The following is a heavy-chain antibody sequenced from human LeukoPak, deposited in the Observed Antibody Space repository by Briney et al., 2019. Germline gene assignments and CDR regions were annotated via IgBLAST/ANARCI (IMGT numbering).Heavy chain of an antibody. V-gene: IGHV4-39*01. D-gene: IGHD4-17*01. CDR1: GGSISSSSYF. Sequence: SGTLSLTCTVSGGSISSSSYFWGWVRQPPGKGLEWIGSIFYSGSTYYNPSLNSRVTISIDTSKNQFSLRLSSVTAADTAVYYCARQMNTVTADYWGQGTLVTVSS. CDR3: ARQMNTVTADY. J-gene: IGHJ4*02. CDR2: IFYSGST.